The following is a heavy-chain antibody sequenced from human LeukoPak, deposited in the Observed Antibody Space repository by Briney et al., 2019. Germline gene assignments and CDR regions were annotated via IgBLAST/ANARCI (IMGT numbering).Heavy chain of an antibody. CDR1: GFTFSSYA. Sequence: PGGSLRLSCSGSGFTFSSYAMHWVRQAPGKGLEYVSAISSNGVSTNYADSVKGRFTISRDNSKNALYLQMSSLRAEDTAVYYCVKGDTALVLDYWGQGTLVTVSS. J-gene: IGHJ4*02. CDR2: ISSNGVST. D-gene: IGHD5-18*01. V-gene: IGHV3-64D*09. CDR3: VKGDTALVLDY.